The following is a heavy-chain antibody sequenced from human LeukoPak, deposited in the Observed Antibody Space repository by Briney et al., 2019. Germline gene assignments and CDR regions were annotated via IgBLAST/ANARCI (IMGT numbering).Heavy chain of an antibody. Sequence: GGSLRLSCAASGFTFSSYGMSWVRQAPGKGLEWVSTISGSGGRTYYADSAKGRFTISRDNSKNTLYLQMNSLRAEDTALYYCAKDGYTEWLGLYYFDYWGQGTLVTVSS. CDR1: GFTFSSYG. J-gene: IGHJ4*02. V-gene: IGHV3-23*01. CDR2: ISGSGGRT. CDR3: AKDGYTEWLGLYYFDY. D-gene: IGHD6-19*01.